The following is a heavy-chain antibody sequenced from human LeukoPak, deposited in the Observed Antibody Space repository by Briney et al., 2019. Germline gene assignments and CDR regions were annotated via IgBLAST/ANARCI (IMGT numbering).Heavy chain of an antibody. CDR3: ARGEGWQCSGSDCFTHWFDP. V-gene: IGHV3-74*01. Sequence: GGSLRLSCAASGFTFSNYWMHWVRQVPGKGLVWVSRIDNGGSDTSHADSVKGRFTISRDNAKNTLYLQMNSLRAEDTAVYYCARGEGWQCSGSDCFTHWFDPWGQGTLVTVSS. CDR2: IDNGGSDT. D-gene: IGHD2-2*02. J-gene: IGHJ5*02. CDR1: GFTFSNYW.